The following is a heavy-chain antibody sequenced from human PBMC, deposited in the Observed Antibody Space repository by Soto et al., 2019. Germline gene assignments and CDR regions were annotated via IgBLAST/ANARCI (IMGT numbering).Heavy chain of an antibody. CDR3: AGGDWLLFSYYYYMDV. J-gene: IGHJ6*03. CDR2: SSGSGGST. CDR1: GFTFSSYV. V-gene: IGHV3-23*01. D-gene: IGHD3-9*01. Sequence: GGSLRLSCAASGFTFSSYVMGWVRQAPGKGLEWVSASSGSGGSTYYADSVKGRFTISRDNSKNTLYLQMNSLRAEDTAVYYCAGGDWLLFSYYYYMDVWGKGTTVTVSS.